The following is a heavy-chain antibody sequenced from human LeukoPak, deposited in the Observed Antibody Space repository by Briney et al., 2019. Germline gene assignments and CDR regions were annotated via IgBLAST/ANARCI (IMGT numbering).Heavy chain of an antibody. V-gene: IGHV4-39*01. CDR1: GGSISSSGYY. J-gene: IGHJ6*02. Sequence: SETLSLTCNVSGGSISSSGYYWGWIRQPPGKGPEWIGSVYYSGSTYYNPSLKSRVTISLDTPKNQFSLKLSSVTAADTAVYYCVRHGKTAMITTPNYYYAVDVWGQGTTVTVSS. CDR3: VRHGKTAMITTPNYYYAVDV. CDR2: VYYSGST. D-gene: IGHD5-18*01.